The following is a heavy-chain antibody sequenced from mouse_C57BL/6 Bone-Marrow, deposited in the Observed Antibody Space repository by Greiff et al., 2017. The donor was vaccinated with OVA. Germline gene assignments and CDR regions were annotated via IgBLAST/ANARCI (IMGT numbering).Heavy chain of an antibody. CDR2: ISSGSSTI. CDR3: ARRLTVVAHWYFDV. V-gene: IGHV5-17*01. Sequence: VQLKESGGGLVKPGGSLKLSCAASGFTFSDYGMHWVRQAPEKGLEWVAYISSGSSTIYYADTVKGRFTISRDNAKNTLFLQMTSLRSEDTAMYYCARRLTVVAHWYFDVWGTGTTVTVSS. CDR1: GFTFSDYG. D-gene: IGHD1-1*01. J-gene: IGHJ1*03.